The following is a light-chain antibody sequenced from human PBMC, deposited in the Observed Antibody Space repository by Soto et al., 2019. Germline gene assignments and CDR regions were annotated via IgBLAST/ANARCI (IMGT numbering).Light chain of an antibody. J-gene: IGKJ1*01. CDR3: MQYSSHLWT. CDR2: DAS. Sequence: DIQMTQSPSSLSPSVGDRVTSTCRASRSISDWLAWYQQKTGKAPELLIFDASNLKSGVSSRFSGSGSGTEFTLTISRMQNDDVATYYCMQYSSHLWTVGTGTKVDTK. V-gene: IGKV1-5*01. CDR1: RSISDW.